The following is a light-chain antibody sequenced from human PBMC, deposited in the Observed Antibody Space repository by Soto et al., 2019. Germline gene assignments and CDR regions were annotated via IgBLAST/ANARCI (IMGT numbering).Light chain of an antibody. J-gene: IGKJ3*01. V-gene: IGKV3-11*01. CDR2: DAS. CDR3: QQRRNWPRFT. Sequence: EIVLTQSPATLSLSPGERATLSCRASQSVSSYLAWYQQKPGQAPRLLIYDASNRATGIPARFSGSGSGTDFTLTISSLEPEDFAVYSCQQRRNWPRFTFGPGTKVDIK. CDR1: QSVSSY.